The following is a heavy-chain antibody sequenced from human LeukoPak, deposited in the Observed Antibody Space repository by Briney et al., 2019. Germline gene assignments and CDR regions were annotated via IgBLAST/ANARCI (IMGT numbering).Heavy chain of an antibody. J-gene: IGHJ4*02. Sequence: SETLSLTCTVSGGSISSSSYYWGWIRQPPGKGLEWIGSIYYSGSTYYNPSLKSRVTISVDTSKNQFSLKLSSVTAADTAVYYCARVYGDYVIYYWGQGTLVTVSS. D-gene: IGHD4-17*01. V-gene: IGHV4-39*07. CDR2: IYYSGST. CDR1: GGSISSSSYY. CDR3: ARVYGDYVIYY.